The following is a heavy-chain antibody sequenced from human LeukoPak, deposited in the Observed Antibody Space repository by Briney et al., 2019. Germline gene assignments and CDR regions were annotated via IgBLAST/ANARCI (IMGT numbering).Heavy chain of an antibody. V-gene: IGHV3-23*01. J-gene: IGHJ6*02. CDR3: AKDLSIASRPVLSH. Sequence: GGSLRLSCAVSGFIFSSSAMSWVRQAPGKGLEWVSAISGGGDDTSYADSARGRFTVSRDNSKNTLYLQMNSLRAEDTALYYCAKDLSIASRPVLSHWGQGTTVTVSS. CDR1: GFIFSSSA. D-gene: IGHD6-6*01. CDR2: ISGGGDDT.